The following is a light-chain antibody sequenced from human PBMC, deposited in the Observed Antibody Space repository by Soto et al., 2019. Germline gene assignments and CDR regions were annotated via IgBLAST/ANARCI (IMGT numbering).Light chain of an antibody. V-gene: IGLV2-8*01. CDR2: EVY. Sequence: QSVLTQPPSASGSPGQSVTISCTGTSSDVGSYGYVSWYQQHSGKAPKLMLDEVYKRPSGVPDRFSGSRSGNTASLTVSGLQSEDEANYYCASYAGNDIVLFGGGTKLTVL. CDR1: SSDVGSYGY. CDR3: ASYAGNDIVL. J-gene: IGLJ2*01.